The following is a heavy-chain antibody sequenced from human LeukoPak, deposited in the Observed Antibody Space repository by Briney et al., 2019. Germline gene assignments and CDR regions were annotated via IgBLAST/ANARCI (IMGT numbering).Heavy chain of an antibody. Sequence: ASVKVSCKASGYTFTSYDINWVRQATGQGLEWMGWTNPNSGNTGYAQKFQGRVTMTRNTSISTAYMELSSLRSEDTAVYYCARGRKRYYDSSGYYSYFQHWGQAPWPPSPQ. CDR1: GYTFTSYD. J-gene: IGHJ1*01. CDR3: ARGRKRYYDSSGYYSYFQH. V-gene: IGHV1-8*01. D-gene: IGHD3-22*01. CDR2: TNPNSGNT.